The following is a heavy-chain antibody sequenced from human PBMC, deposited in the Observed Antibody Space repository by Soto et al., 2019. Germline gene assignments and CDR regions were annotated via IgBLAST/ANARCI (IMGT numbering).Heavy chain of an antibody. CDR3: ARGIAAAGPFYYYYGMDV. D-gene: IGHD6-13*01. Sequence: GASVKVSCKGSGYTFNSYGISWVRQAPGQGLEWMGWISAYNGNTNYAQKLQGRVTITTDTSTSTAYMELRSLRSDDTAVYYCARGIAAAGPFYYYYGMDVWGQGTTVTVSS. J-gene: IGHJ6*02. CDR2: ISAYNGNT. CDR1: GYTFNSYG. V-gene: IGHV1-18*01.